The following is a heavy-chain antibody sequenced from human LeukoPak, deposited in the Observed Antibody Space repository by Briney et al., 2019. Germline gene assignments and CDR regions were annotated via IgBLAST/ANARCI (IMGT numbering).Heavy chain of an antibody. CDR1: GFTFSSYW. J-gene: IGHJ4*02. CDR3: ARGRFCSSSSCTSFDY. Sequence: GGSLRLSCAASGFTFSSYWMSWVRQAPAQGLEWVANIREDGSEKYYEDSVKGRFTISRDNAKNSLYLQMNSLRAEDTAVYYCARGRFCSSSSCTSFDYWGQGNLVTVSS. D-gene: IGHD2-2*01. CDR2: IREDGSEK. V-gene: IGHV3-7*01.